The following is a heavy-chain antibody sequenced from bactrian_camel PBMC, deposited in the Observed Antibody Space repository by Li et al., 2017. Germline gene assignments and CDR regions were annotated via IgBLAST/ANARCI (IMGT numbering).Heavy chain of an antibody. CDR3: AADFLQYCSGGRLAY. V-gene: IGHV3-2*01. CDR1: GMSASSMC. J-gene: IGHJ4*01. D-gene: IGHD2*01. CDR2: IYTDDSRS. Sequence: HVQLVESGGGSVQAGGSLRLSCAATGMSASSMCMAWIRQVPGKGLEWVSSIYTDDSRSYYADSVKGRFTIPRDTAKNTLYLQMNSLKPEDTAMYYCAADFLQYCSGGRLAYWGQGTQVTVS.